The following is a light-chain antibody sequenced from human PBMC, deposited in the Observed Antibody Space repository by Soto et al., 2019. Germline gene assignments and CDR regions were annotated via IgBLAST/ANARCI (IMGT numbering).Light chain of an antibody. CDR1: QSISRF. J-gene: IGKJ2*03. CDR3: LQTSCPPR. CDR2: GAY. Sequence: DLQMTQSPSSVSASVGDRVTITCRASQSISRFLSWYQQKPGKAPKLLIYGAYSLPIGVPPRFTGSGSGTDFTLTISTLQPDDSAIYYCLQTSCPPRFRQGTKLEI. V-gene: IGKV1-39*01.